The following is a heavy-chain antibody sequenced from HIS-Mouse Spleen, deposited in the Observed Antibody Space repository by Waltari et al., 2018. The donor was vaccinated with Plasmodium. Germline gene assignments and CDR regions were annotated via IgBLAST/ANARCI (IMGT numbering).Heavy chain of an antibody. CDR1: GDRVSSNHTA. CDR2: TYYRSKWYN. D-gene: IGHD2-15*01. Sequence: QVQLQQSGPGLVKPSQTLPLTWPIPGDRVSSNHTAWNLIRQSPSRGLEWLGRTYYRSKWYNDYAVSVKSRITINPDTSKNQFSLQLNSVTPEDTAVYYCARGQRIYYFDYWGQGTLVTVSS. V-gene: IGHV6-1*01. CDR3: ARGQRIYYFDY. J-gene: IGHJ4*02.